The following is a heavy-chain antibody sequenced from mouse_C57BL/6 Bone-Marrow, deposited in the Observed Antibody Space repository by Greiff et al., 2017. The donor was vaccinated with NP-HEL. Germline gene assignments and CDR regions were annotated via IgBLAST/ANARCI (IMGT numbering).Heavy chain of an antibody. J-gene: IGHJ1*03. Sequence: QVTLKESGPGILQSSPTLSLTCSFSGFSLSTSGMGVSWIRQPSGKGLEWLAHIYWDDDKRYNPSLKSRITISKDTSRNQVFLKITSVDTADTATSYCARRPPGYYDIWGRGTTVTVSS. CDR3: ARRPPGYYDI. V-gene: IGHV8-12*01. CDR2: IYWDDDK. CDR1: GFSLSTSGMG.